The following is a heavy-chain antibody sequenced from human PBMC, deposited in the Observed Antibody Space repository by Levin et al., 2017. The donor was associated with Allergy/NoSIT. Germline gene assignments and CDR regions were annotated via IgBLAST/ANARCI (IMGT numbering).Heavy chain of an antibody. V-gene: IGHV3-21*01. CDR1: GFSFSSYS. J-gene: IGHJ4*02. D-gene: IGHD3-22*01. Sequence: GESLKISCAASGFSFSSYSMNWVRQAPGKGLEWVSSISSSSTYIYYADSVKGRFTISRDNAKNSLYLQMNSLRAEDTAVYYCARGLYYDNSGYYYFDYWGQGTLVTVSS. CDR3: ARGLYYDNSGYYYFDY. CDR2: ISSSSTYI.